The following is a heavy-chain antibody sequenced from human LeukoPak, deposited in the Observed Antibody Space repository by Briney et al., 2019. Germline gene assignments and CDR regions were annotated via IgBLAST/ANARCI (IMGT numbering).Heavy chain of an antibody. CDR1: GGSISSYY. CDR2: IYTSGST. V-gene: IGHV4-4*09. CDR3: ARVAVYFDY. Sequence: SETLSLTCTVSGGSISSYYWSWIRQPPGKGLEWIGYIYTSGSTNYNPSLKSRVTISVDTSKNQFSLKLSSVTAADTAVYYCARVAVYFDYWGQGTLVTVSS. J-gene: IGHJ4*02.